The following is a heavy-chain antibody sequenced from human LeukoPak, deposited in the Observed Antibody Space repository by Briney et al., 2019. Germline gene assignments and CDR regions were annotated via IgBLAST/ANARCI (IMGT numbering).Heavy chain of an antibody. Sequence: GGTLRLSCAASGFTVSSNYMSWVRQAPGKGLEWVSVIYSGGSTYYADSVKGRFTISRDNSKNTLYLQMNSLRAEDTAVYYCARDGDWGGYSRPDQWGQGTLVTVSS. J-gene: IGHJ4*02. D-gene: IGHD2-15*01. V-gene: IGHV3-66*01. CDR3: ARDGDWGGYSRPDQ. CDR1: GFTVSSNY. CDR2: IYSGGST.